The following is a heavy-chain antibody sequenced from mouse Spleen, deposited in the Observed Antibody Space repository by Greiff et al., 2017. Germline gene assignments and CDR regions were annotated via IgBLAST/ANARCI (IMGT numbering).Heavy chain of an antibody. V-gene: IGHV1-64*01. CDR2: IHPNSGST. D-gene: IGHD1-1*01. J-gene: IGHJ4*01. CDR3: ARSPFFYYYDGSHAMDY. CDR1: GYTFTSYW. Sequence: QVQLQQPGAELVKPGASVKLSCKASGYTFTSYWMHWVKQRPGQGLEWIGMIHPNSGSTNYNEKFKSKATLTVDKSSSTAYMQLSSLTSEDSAVYYCARSPFFYYYDGSHAMDYWGQGTSVTVSS.